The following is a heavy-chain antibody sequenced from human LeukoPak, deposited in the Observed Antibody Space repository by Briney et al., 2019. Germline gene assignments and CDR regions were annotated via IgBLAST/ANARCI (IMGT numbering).Heavy chain of an antibody. V-gene: IGHV3-15*01. CDR3: SRRLPPY. CDR1: RFTFSNAW. J-gene: IGHJ4*02. CDR2: NKSKTDRGTT. D-gene: IGHD4-11*01. Sequence: GGSLRLSCAASRFTFSNAWMSWVRQAPGKGLECLGRNKSKTDRGTTDYAAPVKGRFTISRDDSKNSLYLQMNSLKTEDTVVYYCSRRLPPYWGQGTLVTVSS.